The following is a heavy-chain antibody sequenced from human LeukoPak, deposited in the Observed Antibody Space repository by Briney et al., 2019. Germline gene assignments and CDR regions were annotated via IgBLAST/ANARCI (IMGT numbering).Heavy chain of an antibody. V-gene: IGHV4-30-2*01. CDR1: GGSISSGGYS. D-gene: IGHD4-17*01. J-gene: IGHJ4*02. CDR3: ARARTTVTH. Sequence: PSGTLSLTCAVSGGSISSGGYSWSWIRQPPGKGLEWIGYIYHSGSTYYNPSLKSRVTISVDRSKNQFSLKLSSVTAADTAVYYCARARTTVTHWDQGTLVTVSS. CDR2: IYHSGST.